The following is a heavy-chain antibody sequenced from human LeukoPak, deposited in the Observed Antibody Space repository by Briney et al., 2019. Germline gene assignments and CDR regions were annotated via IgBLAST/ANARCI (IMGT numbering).Heavy chain of an antibody. CDR2: INHSGST. J-gene: IGHJ5*02. Sequence: PSETLSLACAVYGGSFSGYYWSWIRQPPGKGLEWIGEINHSGSTYYNPSLKSRVTISVDTSKNQFSLKLSSVTAADTAVYYCARDRKGVPAAMSPSLASGNWFDPWGQGTLVTVSS. CDR1: GGSFSGYY. D-gene: IGHD2-2*01. V-gene: IGHV4-34*01. CDR3: ARDRKGVPAAMSPSLASGNWFDP.